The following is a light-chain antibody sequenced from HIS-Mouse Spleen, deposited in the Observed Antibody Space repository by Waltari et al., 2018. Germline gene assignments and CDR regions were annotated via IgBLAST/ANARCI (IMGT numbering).Light chain of an antibody. CDR2: DVS. CDR3: CSYAGSYTLV. V-gene: IGLV2-11*01. Sequence: QSALTQPRSVSGSPGQSVTISCPGTSSDVGGYHYVSWYKQHPGKAPKLMIYDVSKRPSGVPDRFSGSKSGNTASLTISGLQAEDEADYYCCSYAGSYTLVFGGGTKLTVL. J-gene: IGLJ2*01. CDR1: SSDVGGYHY.